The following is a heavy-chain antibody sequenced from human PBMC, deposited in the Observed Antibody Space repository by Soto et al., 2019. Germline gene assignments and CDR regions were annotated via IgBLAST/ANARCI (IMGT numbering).Heavy chain of an antibody. D-gene: IGHD3-3*01. J-gene: IGHJ4*02. CDR3: ARDRVRLFGSRLLFDY. Sequence: EVQLVESGGGLVQPGGSLRLSCAASGFTFSSYEMNWVRQAPGKGLEWVSYISSSGSTIYYADSVKGRFTISRDNAKNSLYLQMNSLRAEDTAVYYCARDRVRLFGSRLLFDYWGQGTLVTVSS. V-gene: IGHV3-48*03. CDR1: GFTFSSYE. CDR2: ISSSGSTI.